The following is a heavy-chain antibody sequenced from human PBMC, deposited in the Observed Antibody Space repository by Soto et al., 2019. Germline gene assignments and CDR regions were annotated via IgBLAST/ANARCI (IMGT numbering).Heavy chain of an antibody. CDR1: GFTFSPYS. Sequence: EVQLVESGGGLVQRGGSLRLSCLASGFTFSPYSMNWVRQAPGKGLEWLSYISGSGGTVYYADSVKGRFTISRDNAENSLVLRMNSLRDEDTAVYYCARGQYGMDVWGHGTTVTVSS. CDR3: ARGQYGMDV. J-gene: IGHJ6*02. V-gene: IGHV3-48*02. CDR2: ISGSGGTV.